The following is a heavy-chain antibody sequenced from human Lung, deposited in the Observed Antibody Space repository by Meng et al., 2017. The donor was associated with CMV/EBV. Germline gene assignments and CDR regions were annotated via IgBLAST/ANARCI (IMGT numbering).Heavy chain of an antibody. V-gene: IGHV1-18*01. Sequence: QPQLVQSGAEVEKPGAPAKVSCKASGYSFSTFGISWVRQVPGQRLEWVGWSSTRYGQTRYAQNLQGRVILSTDTSTNTAYMTLRDLTFDDTAVYFCARESERFGELYDYWGQGPLVTVAS. J-gene: IGHJ4*02. CDR3: ARESERFGELYDY. CDR1: GYSFSTFG. CDR2: SSTRYGQT. D-gene: IGHD3-10*01.